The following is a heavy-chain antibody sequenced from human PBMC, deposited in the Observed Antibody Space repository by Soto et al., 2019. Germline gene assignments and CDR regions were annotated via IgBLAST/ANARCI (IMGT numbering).Heavy chain of an antibody. CDR3: FAAPGLGWFDP. V-gene: IGHV4-59*01. J-gene: IGHJ5*02. Sequence: SETLSLTCTVSGGSISSYYWSWIRQPPGKGLEWIGYIYYSGSTNYNPSLKSRVTISVDTSKNQFYLKLSSVTAADTAVYYCFAAPGLGWFDPWGQGTLVTVS. CDR2: IYYSGST. CDR1: GGSISSYY. D-gene: IGHD2-15*01.